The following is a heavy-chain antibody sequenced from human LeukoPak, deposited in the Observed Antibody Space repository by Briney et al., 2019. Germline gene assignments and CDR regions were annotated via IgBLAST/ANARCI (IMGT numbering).Heavy chain of an antibody. J-gene: IGHJ4*02. D-gene: IGHD4-17*01. Sequence: ASVKVSCKASGYTFISYVITWVRQAPGQGLEWMGWISVYNGNANYAQKVQGRVTMTTDTSTSTAYMELRSLRSDDTAVYYCARGALRYGDPSFDYWGQGTLVTVSS. CDR1: GYTFISYV. CDR2: ISVYNGNA. CDR3: ARGALRYGDPSFDY. V-gene: IGHV1-18*01.